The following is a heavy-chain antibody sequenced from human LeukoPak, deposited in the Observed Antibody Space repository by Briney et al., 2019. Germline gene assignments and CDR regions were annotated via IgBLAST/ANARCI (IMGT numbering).Heavy chain of an antibody. V-gene: IGHV4-59*08. Sequence: SETLSLTCTVSGGSISSYYWSWIRQPPGKGLEWIGYIYYSGSTNYNPSLKSRVTISVDASKNQFSLKLSSVTAADTAVYYCARSPPHSNTWIFDYWGQGTLVTVSS. D-gene: IGHD2-2*01. CDR3: ARSPPHSNTWIFDY. J-gene: IGHJ4*02. CDR1: GGSISSYY. CDR2: IYYSGST.